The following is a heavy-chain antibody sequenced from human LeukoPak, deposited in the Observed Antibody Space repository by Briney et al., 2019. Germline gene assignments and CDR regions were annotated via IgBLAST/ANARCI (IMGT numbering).Heavy chain of an antibody. D-gene: IGHD2-15*01. CDR3: ARYCSGGSCYSGAFDI. V-gene: IGHV4-59*08. Sequence: SETLSLTCTVSGGSISSYYWSWIRQPPGKGLGWIGYIYYSGSTNYNPSLKSRVTISVDTSKNQFSLKLNSVTAADTAVYYCARYCSGGSCYSGAFDIWGQGTMVTVSS. J-gene: IGHJ3*02. CDR2: IYYSGST. CDR1: GGSISSYY.